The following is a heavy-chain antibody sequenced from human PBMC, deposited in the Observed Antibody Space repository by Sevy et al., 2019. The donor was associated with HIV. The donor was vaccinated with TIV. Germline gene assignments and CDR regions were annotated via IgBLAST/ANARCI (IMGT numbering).Heavy chain of an antibody. CDR3: ARSPPVVVVPGAPSWFDP. J-gene: IGHJ5*02. CDR2: LNESGIT. Sequence: SETLSLSCAVHDGSFSGYYWNWIRRLPGKGLEWIGELNESGITYDNPSLKSRVTISVDTSKKQFSLKLNSVTAVDSAVYFCARSPPVVVVPGAPSWFDPWGQGTLVTVS. CDR1: DGSFSGYY. D-gene: IGHD2-2*01. V-gene: IGHV4-34*01.